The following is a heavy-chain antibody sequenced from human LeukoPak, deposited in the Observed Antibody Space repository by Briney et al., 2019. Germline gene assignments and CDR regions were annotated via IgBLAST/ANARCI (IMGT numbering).Heavy chain of an antibody. CDR1: GGTFSSYA. Sequence: SVKVSCKASGGTFSSYAISWVRQAPGQGLEWMGGIIPIFGTANYAQKFQGRVTITTDESTSTAYMELSSLRSEDTAVYYCARGPPYYYDSSGYYYFDFWGQGTLVTVSS. CDR2: IIPIFGTA. V-gene: IGHV1-69*05. D-gene: IGHD3-22*01. J-gene: IGHJ4*02. CDR3: ARGPPYYYDSSGYYYFDF.